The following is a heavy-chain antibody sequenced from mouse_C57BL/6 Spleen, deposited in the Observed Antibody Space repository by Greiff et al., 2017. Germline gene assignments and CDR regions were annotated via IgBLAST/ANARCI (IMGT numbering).Heavy chain of an antibody. Sequence: VQLQEPGSELRSPGSSVKLSCKDFDSEVFPIAYMSWVRQKPGHGFEWIGGILPSIGRTIYGEKFEDKATLDADTLSNTAYLELNSLTSEDSAVYYCARDYGGDFDVWGTGTTVTVSS. V-gene: IGHV15-2*01. CDR3: ARDYGGDFDV. CDR2: ILPSIGRT. D-gene: IGHD1-1*01. J-gene: IGHJ1*03. CDR1: DSEVFPIAY.